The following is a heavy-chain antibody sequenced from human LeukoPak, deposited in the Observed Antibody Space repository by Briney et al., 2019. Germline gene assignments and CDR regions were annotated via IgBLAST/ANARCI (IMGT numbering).Heavy chain of an antibody. CDR2: IYSGGST. J-gene: IGHJ3*02. V-gene: IGHV3-66*01. CDR3: ELFYLGSGTSDAFDI. D-gene: IGHD3-10*01. Sequence: GGSLRPSCAASGFTVNKKHMTWARQAPGKGLEWVSVIYSGGSTYYADSVKGRFTISRDNSKNTPNLQMNSLRVEDTAVYYCELFYLGSGTSDAFDIWGHGTMVTVSS. CDR1: GFTVNKKH.